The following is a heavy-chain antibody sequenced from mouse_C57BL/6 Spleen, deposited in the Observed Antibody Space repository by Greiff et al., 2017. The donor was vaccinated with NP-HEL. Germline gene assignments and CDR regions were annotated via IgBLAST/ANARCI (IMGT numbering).Heavy chain of an antibody. CDR3: ASYYGGAY. CDR1: GYTFTSYG. D-gene: IGHD1-1*01. V-gene: IGHV1-81*01. J-gene: IGHJ3*01. Sequence: VQVVESGAELARPGASVKLSCKASGYTFTSYGISWVKQRTGQGLEWIGEIYPRSGNTYYNEKFKGKATLTADKSSSTAYMELRSLTSEDSAVYFCASYYGGAYWGQGTLVTVSA. CDR2: IYPRSGNT.